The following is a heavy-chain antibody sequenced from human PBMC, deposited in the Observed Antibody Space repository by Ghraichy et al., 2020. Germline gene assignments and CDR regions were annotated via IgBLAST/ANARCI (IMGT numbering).Heavy chain of an antibody. J-gene: IGHJ6*02. V-gene: IGHV4-31*03. D-gene: IGHD4-17*01. CDR1: GGSISGGGYY. Sequence: SQTLSLTCTLSGGSISGGGYYWSWIRQHPGKGLEWIANIYYSGSTYSNPSLKSRLAISVDTSKNQFSLNLNSVTAADSAVYYCARLPTVTTLYGLDVWGQGTTVAVSS. CDR3: ARLPTVTTLYGLDV. CDR2: IYYSGST.